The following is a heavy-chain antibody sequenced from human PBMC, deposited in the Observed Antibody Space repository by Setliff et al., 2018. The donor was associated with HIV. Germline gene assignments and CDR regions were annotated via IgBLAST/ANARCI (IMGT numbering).Heavy chain of an antibody. V-gene: IGHV1-46*01. CDR3: VKEYHTEVTDTRVANYFDY. J-gene: IGHJ4*02. Sequence: ASVKVSCKASGYTFTSCFMHWVRQAPGQGLEYMGIINPSDGTTDYTQKFQDRVTTTSDTSTSTVYMELRSLRSEDTAIYYCVKEYHTEVTDTRVANYFDYWGQGTLVTVSS. CDR1: GYTFTSCF. D-gene: IGHD4-4*01. CDR2: INPSDGTT.